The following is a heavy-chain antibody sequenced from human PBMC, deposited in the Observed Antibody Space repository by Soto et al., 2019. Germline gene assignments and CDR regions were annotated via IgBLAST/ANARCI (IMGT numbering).Heavy chain of an antibody. Sequence: SLTCAVYGGSFSGYYCCWIRQPPGKGLEWIGAINHSGSTNYNPSLKSRVTISVDTSKNQFSLKLSSVTAADTAVYYCARSQYDSSGYHDAFDIWGQGTMVTVSS. CDR2: INHSGST. J-gene: IGHJ3*02. D-gene: IGHD3-22*01. V-gene: IGHV4-34*01. CDR1: GGSFSGYY. CDR3: ARSQYDSSGYHDAFDI.